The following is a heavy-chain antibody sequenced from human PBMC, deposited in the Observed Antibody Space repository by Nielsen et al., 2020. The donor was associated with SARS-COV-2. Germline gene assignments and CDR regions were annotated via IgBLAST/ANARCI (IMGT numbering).Heavy chain of an antibody. V-gene: IGHV1-18*01. CDR2: ISAYNGNT. Sequence: ASVEVSCKASGYTFTSYGISWVRQAPGQGLEWMGWISAYNGNTNYAQKLQGRVTMTTDTSTSTAYMELRSLRSDDTAVYYCARYVFDSSSWYYFDYWGQGTLVTVSS. CDR3: ARYVFDSSSWYYFDY. D-gene: IGHD6-13*01. CDR1: GYTFTSYG. J-gene: IGHJ4*02.